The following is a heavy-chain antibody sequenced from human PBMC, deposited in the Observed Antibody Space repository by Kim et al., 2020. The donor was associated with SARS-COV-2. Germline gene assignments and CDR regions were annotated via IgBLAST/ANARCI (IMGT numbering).Heavy chain of an antibody. V-gene: IGHV3-64D*09. CDR1: GFTFSSYA. D-gene: IGHD5-18*01. Sequence: GGSLRLSCSASGFTFSSYAMHWVRQAPGKGLEYVSAISSNGGSTYYADSVKGRFTISRDNSKNTLYLQMSSLRAEDTAVYYCVKDTAMVPPALEYWGQGTLVTVSS. CDR2: ISSNGGST. CDR3: VKDTAMVPPALEY. J-gene: IGHJ4*02.